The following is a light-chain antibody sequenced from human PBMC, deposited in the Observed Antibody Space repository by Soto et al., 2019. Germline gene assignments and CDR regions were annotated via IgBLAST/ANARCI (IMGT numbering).Light chain of an antibody. CDR2: GAS. J-gene: IGKJ4*01. Sequence: EIVLTQSPGTLSLSPGERATLSCRASQSVTSSYLAWYQQKPGQAPRLLIYGASSRATGIPDRFSGSGSGTDFTLTITRLEPEDFAVYYCEQYDKSIPFGGGTKVDI. CDR3: EQYDKSIP. CDR1: QSVTSSY. V-gene: IGKV3-20*01.